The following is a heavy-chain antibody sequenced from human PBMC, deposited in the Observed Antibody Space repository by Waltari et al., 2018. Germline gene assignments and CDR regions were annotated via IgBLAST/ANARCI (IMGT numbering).Heavy chain of an antibody. CDR2: IKQDGSEK. Sequence: EVQLVESGGGLVQPGGSLRLSCAASGFTFSSYWMSWVRKAPGKGLEWVANIKQDGSEKYYVDSVKGRFTISRDNAKNSLYLQMNSLRAEDTAVYYCARVYDSSGLPFDYWGQGTLVTVSS. D-gene: IGHD3-22*01. CDR3: ARVYDSSGLPFDY. V-gene: IGHV3-7*04. J-gene: IGHJ4*02. CDR1: GFTFSSYW.